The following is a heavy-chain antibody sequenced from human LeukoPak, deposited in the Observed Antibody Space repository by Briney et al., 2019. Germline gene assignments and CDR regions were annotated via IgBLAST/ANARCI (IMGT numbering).Heavy chain of an antibody. D-gene: IGHD6-6*01. CDR2: MNPNSGNT. V-gene: IGHV1-8*03. CDR3: ARNGREARHFQH. J-gene: IGHJ1*01. Sequence: ASVKASCKASGYTFTSYDINWVRQATGQGLEWMGWMNPNSGNTGYAQKFQGRVTITRNTSITTAYMELSSLRSEDTAIYYCARNGREARHFQHWGQGTLVTVSS. CDR1: GYTFTSYD.